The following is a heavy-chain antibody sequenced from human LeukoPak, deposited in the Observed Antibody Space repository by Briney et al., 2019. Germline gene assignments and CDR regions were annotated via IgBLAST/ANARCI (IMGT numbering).Heavy chain of an antibody. CDR2: INTDGSST. Sequence: PGGSLRLSCSASGFTFSNYAMSWVRQAPGKGLVWVSRINTDGSSTSYADSVKGRFTISRDNAKNTLYLQMNSLRAEDTAVYYCAGEGGGYDYDYWGQGTLVTVSS. J-gene: IGHJ4*02. CDR1: GFTFSNYA. V-gene: IGHV3-74*01. CDR3: AGEGGGYDYDY. D-gene: IGHD5-12*01.